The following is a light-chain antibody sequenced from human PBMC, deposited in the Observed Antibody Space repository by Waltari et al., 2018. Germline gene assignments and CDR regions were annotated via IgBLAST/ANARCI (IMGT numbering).Light chain of an antibody. V-gene: IGKV1-5*03. CDR1: QSISKW. CDR3: QQYNSYSLLS. CDR2: KAS. J-gene: IGKJ4*01. Sequence: DIQMTQSPSTLSASVGDRVIFSCRASQSISKWLAWYQQKPGKAPKLLLYKASTLESGVPSRFRGSGSGTEFTLTISSLLPEDFATYYCQQYNSYSLLSFGGGTKVEIK.